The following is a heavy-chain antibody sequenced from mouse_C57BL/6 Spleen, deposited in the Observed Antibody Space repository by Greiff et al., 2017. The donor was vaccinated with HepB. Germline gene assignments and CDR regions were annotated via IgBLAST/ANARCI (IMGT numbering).Heavy chain of an antibody. V-gene: IGHV1-78*01. Sequence: LVESDAELVKPGASVKISCKVSGYTFTDHTIHWMKQRPEQGLEWIGYIYPRDGSTKYNEKFKGKATLTADKSSSTAYMQLNSLTSEDSAVYFCARLGGYDAYYAMDYWGQGTSVTVSS. CDR1: GYTFTDHT. J-gene: IGHJ4*01. CDR2: IYPRDGST. D-gene: IGHD2-2*01. CDR3: ARLGGYDAYYAMDY.